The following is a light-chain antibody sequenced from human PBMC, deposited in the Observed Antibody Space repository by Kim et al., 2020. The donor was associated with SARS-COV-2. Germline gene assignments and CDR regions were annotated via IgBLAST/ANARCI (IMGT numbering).Light chain of an antibody. CDR1: QSVGNY. V-gene: IGKV3-20*01. CDR3: QQYGNSQT. J-gene: IGKJ1*01. Sequence: SLSAWERATLSCRASQSVGNYLAWYQQQPGQSPRLLIYDTSKRATGISDRFGGSGSGTDFSLTISRLEPEDSAVYFCQQYGNSQTFGQGTRVDIK. CDR2: DTS.